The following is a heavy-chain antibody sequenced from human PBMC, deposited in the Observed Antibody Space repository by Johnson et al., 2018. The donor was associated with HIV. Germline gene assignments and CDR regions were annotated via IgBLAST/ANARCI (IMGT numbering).Heavy chain of an antibody. CDR1: GFTFSSYG. V-gene: IGHV3-30*19. CDR3: ARGSYNFWSGGREAFDI. J-gene: IGHJ3*02. CDR2: ISYDGSNK. D-gene: IGHD3-3*01. Sequence: QVQLVESGGGVVQPGRSLRLSCAASGFTFSSYGMHWVRQAPGKGLEWVAVISYDGSNKYYADSVKGRFTISRDNSKNTLYLQMNNLRAEDTAVYYCARGSYNFWSGGREAFDIGGQGRMVTVSA.